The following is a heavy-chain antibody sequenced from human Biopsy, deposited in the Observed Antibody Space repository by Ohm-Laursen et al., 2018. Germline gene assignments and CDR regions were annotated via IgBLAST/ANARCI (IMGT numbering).Heavy chain of an antibody. Sequence: SVKVSCKVSGYSVTELSMHWVRQAPGHGLEWMGGFAPENGRIVYSQKFQGRVTMTEDTSTNTAYMEVWRLRSDDTAVYYCAADINVWNVNYWGQGTQVIVSS. CDR3: AADINVWNVNY. V-gene: IGHV1-24*01. D-gene: IGHD1-1*01. J-gene: IGHJ4*02. CDR1: GYSVTELS. CDR2: FAPENGRI.